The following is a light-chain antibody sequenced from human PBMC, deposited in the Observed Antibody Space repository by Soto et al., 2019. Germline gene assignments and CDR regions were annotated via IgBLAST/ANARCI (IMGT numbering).Light chain of an antibody. CDR3: LQHNSYPRS. J-gene: IGKJ1*01. CDR1: QGIRND. CDR2: PSY. Sequence: IQLTQSPSSLSASVGDRVTITCRASQGIRNDLGWYKQKPGKAPQRLVFPSYNLQSGVPSSFSSSESGTEFTLTISGLQPEDFAPYYCLQHNSYPRSFGQGTRVEVK. V-gene: IGKV1-17*01.